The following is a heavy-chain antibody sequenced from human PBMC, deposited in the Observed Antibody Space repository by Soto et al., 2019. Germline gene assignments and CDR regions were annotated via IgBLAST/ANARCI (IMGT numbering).Heavy chain of an antibody. V-gene: IGHV3-23*01. J-gene: IGHJ4*02. CDR1: GFTFSSYA. CDR3: AGLISREERERYGDYVKGGYFDY. CDR2: ISGSGGST. Sequence: PGGSLRLSCAASGFTFSSYAMSWVRQAPGKGLEWVSAISGSGGSTCYADSVKGRFTISRDNSKNTLYLQMNSLRAEDTAVYYCAGLISREERERYGDYVKGGYFDYWGQGTLVTVSS. D-gene: IGHD4-17*01.